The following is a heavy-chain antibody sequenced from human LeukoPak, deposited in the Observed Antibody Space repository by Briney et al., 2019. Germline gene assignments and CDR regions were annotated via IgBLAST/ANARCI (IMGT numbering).Heavy chain of an antibody. CDR2: MNPNSGNT. J-gene: IGHJ6*02. CDR3: ARRLDYGSGSYYYYGMDV. Sequence: ASVKVSCKASGYTFTSYDINWVRQATGQGLEWMGWMNPNSGNTGYAQKFQGRVTMTRNTSISTAYMELSSLRSEDTAVYYCARRLDYGSGSYYYYGMDVWGQGTTVTVSS. V-gene: IGHV1-8*01. D-gene: IGHD3-10*01. CDR1: GYTFTSYD.